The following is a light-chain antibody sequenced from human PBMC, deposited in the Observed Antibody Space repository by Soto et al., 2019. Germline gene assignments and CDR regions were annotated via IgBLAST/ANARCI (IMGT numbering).Light chain of an antibody. CDR2: DVN. CDR3: TSWTTSTTMK. V-gene: IGLV2-14*01. CDR1: SSVVGAYNY. Sequence: QSVLTQPASVSGSPGQSITISCTGTSSVVGAYNYVSWYQQHPGKAPKLMIYDVNIRPSGVSNRFSGSKSGNTASLTISGLQAEDEADYYCTSWTTSTTMKFGGGTK. J-gene: IGLJ2*01.